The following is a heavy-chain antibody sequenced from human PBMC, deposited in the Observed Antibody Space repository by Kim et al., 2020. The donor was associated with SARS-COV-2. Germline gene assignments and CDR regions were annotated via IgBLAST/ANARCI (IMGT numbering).Heavy chain of an antibody. CDR2: TYYRSTWST. V-gene: IGHV6-1*01. J-gene: IGHJ3*02. D-gene: IGHD7-27*01. CDR1: GDSVSSNSAA. CDR3: ARKSSGALDI. Sequence: SQTLSLTCATSGDSVSSNSAAWNWIRQSPSRGLVWLGRTYYRSTWSTDFAVSEKRRITINPDTSKNQFSLQLHSVTPADTAVYYCARKSSGALDIWGQGT.